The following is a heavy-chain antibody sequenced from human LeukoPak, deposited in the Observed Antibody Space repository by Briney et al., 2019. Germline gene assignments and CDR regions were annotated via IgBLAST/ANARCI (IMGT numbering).Heavy chain of an antibody. CDR3: ARAEAAGDNRGGYYYFYMDV. Sequence: GGSLRLSCATSGFTFSAHHMNWVRQAPGKGLEWVSGVTASGATTYYADSVKGRFTISRDSSQSTLYLQMNSLRAEDTAVYYCARAEAAGDNRGGYYYFYMDVWGKGTTVTVSS. J-gene: IGHJ6*03. CDR1: GFTFSAHH. D-gene: IGHD6-25*01. V-gene: IGHV3-23*01. CDR2: VTASGATT.